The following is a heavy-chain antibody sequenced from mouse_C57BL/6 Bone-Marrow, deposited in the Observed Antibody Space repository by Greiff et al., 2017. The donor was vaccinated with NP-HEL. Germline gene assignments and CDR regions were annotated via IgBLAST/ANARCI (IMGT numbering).Heavy chain of an antibody. V-gene: IGHV1-52*01. CDR2: IDPSDSET. CDR3: TRSRDYYGSSYYFDY. D-gene: IGHD1-1*01. CDR1: GYTFTSYW. Sequence: QVQLQQPGAELVRPGSSVKLSCKASGYTFTSYWMHWVKQRPIQGLEWIGNIDPSDSETHYNQKFKDKATLTVDKSSSTAYMQLSSLTSEDSAVYYCTRSRDYYGSSYYFDYWGQGTTLTVSS. J-gene: IGHJ2*01.